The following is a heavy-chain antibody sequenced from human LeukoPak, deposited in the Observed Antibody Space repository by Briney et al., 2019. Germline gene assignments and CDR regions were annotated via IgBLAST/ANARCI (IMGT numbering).Heavy chain of an antibody. V-gene: IGHV3-9*01. D-gene: IGHD5-12*01. CDR1: GFTFDDYA. CDR3: TRDPFAGYRGYGSFDY. Sequence: PGGSLRLSCAASGFTFDDYAMHWVRQVPGKGLEWVSGINWNSGTMGYADSVKDRFTISRDNAKNSLHLQMNSLRAEDTASYYCTRDPFAGYRGYGSFDYWGQGILVTVSS. CDR2: INWNSGTM. J-gene: IGHJ4*02.